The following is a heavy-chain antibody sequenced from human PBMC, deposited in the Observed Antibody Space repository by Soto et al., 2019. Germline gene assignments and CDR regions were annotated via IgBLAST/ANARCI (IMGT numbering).Heavy chain of an antibody. CDR3: ASGIPYSNYGDYYYGMDV. CDR1: GYTFTSYY. D-gene: IGHD4-4*01. V-gene: IGHV1-46*01. Sequence: ASVKVSCKASGYTFTSYYMHWVVQAPGQVLEWMGIINPSGGSTSYAQKFQGRVTMTRDTSTSTVYMELSSLRSEDTAVYYCASGIPYSNYGDYYYGMDVWGQGTTVTVSS. CDR2: INPSGGST. J-gene: IGHJ6*02.